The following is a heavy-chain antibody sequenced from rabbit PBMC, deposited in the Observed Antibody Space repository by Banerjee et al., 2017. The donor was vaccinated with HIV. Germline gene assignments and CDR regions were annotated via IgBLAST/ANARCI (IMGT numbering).Heavy chain of an antibody. CDR3: ARSGVAVYGYDL. Sequence: QEQLVESGGGLVTLGGSLKLTCKASGFDFSSSDYISWVRQAPGKGLEWIACIYAGSSGSTYYASWAKVRFTISKTSSTTVTLQMTSLAAADTAIYFCARSGVAVYGYDLWGPGTLVTVS. D-gene: IGHD6-1*01. J-gene: IGHJ4*01. CDR2: IYAGSSGST. V-gene: IGHV1S45*01. CDR1: GFDFSSSDY.